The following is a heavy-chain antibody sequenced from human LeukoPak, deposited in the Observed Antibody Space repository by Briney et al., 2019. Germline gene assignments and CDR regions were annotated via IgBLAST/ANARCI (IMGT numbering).Heavy chain of an antibody. V-gene: IGHV3-7*03. CDR3: ARNNGMDV. CDR2: VNRDGSET. CDR1: GFALSSHW. J-gene: IGHJ6*02. Sequence: PGGSLRLSCAASGFALSSHWMTWVRQVPGRGLEWVANVNRDGSETYYLDSVKGRFTISKDNAKNSLYLQMNSLRAEDTALYHCARNNGMDVWGQGTTVTVSS.